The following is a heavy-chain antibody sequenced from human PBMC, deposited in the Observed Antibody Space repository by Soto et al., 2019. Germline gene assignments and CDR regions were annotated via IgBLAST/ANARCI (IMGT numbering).Heavy chain of an antibody. D-gene: IGHD6-13*01. CDR3: ARVIATAVHWFDP. CDR1: GGSISSTNW. V-gene: IGHV4-4*02. CDR2: IYHSGIT. J-gene: IGHJ5*02. Sequence: QVQLQESGPGLVKPSGTLSLTCAVSGGSISSTNWWNWVRQPPGKGLEWIGEIYHSGITKYNPSLKRRLTITVNKSKTQFSLQLSSVTAADPAVYYCARVIATAVHWFDPWGQGTLVTVSS.